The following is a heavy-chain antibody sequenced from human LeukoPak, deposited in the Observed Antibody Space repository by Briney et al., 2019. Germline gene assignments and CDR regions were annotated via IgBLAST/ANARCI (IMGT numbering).Heavy chain of an antibody. CDR1: GFTFSSYG. V-gene: IGHV3-23*01. CDR2: ISGSGGST. D-gene: IGHD1-26*01. CDR3: ARDPYSGSYGDSYYYYMDV. J-gene: IGHJ6*03. Sequence: GTLRLSRAASGFTFSSYGMSWVRQAPGKGLEWVSAISGSGGSTYYADSVKGRFTISRDNSKNSLYLQMNSLRAEDTAVYYCARDPYSGSYGDSYYYYMDVWGKGTTVTISS.